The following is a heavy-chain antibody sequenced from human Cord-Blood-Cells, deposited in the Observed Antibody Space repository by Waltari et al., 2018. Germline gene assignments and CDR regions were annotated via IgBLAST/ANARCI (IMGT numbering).Heavy chain of an antibody. D-gene: IGHD7-27*01. CDR2: IYYSGSL. CDR1: GGSISSYY. Sequence: QVQLQESGPGLVKPSETLSLTCTVSGGSISSYYWSWIRQPPGKGLEWIGYIYYSGSLNYNPSLKSRVTLSVDTSKNQFALKLSAVTAADTAVYYCARGNLGRVDYWGQGTLVTVSS. V-gene: IGHV4-59*01. CDR3: ARGNLGRVDY. J-gene: IGHJ4*02.